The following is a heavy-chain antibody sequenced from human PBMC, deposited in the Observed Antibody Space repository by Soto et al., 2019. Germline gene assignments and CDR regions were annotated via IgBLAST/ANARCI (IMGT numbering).Heavy chain of an antibody. CDR3: ASLGRHG. D-gene: IGHD3-16*01. CDR1: GFTFSDSW. CDR2: IKHDGSEK. J-gene: IGHJ6*02. V-gene: IGHV3-7*01. Sequence: EVQLVESGGGLVQPGGSLRLSCAASGFTFSDSWMYWVRQAPGKGPEWVANIKHDGSEKNYVVSVKGRFNISRDNGKNSLDSPMDHPGSGGPAVYYCASLGRHGWGQGTTVTVSS.